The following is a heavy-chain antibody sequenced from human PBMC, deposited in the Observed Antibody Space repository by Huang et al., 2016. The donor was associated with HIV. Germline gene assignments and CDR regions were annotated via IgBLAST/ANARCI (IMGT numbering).Heavy chain of an antibody. CDR2: INHSGRT. V-gene: IGHV4-34*01. CDR3: ARGRGDARGFLGLDF. Sequence: QVQLHQWGAGLLKPSETLSLTCAVYGGSFSGPNWTWIRQTPGKGLEWIGEINHSGRTNYGPSLKRRVTISLDTSKNQFSLRLRSVTAADTAVYYCARGRGDARGFLGLDFWGQGTLVTVSS. J-gene: IGHJ4*02. D-gene: IGHD3-16*01. CDR1: GGSFSGPN.